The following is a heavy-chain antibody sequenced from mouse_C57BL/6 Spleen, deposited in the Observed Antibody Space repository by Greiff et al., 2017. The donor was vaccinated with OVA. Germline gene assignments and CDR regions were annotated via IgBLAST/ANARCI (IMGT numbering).Heavy chain of an antibody. D-gene: IGHD1-1*01. CDR2: INYDGSST. V-gene: IGHV5-16*01. Sequence: EVQRVESEGGLVQPGSSMKLSCTASGFTFSDYYMAWVRQVPEKGLEWVANINYDGSSTYYLDSLKSRFIISRDNAKNILYLQMSSLKSEDTATYYCARGPPYYYGSSYGYFDVWGTGTTVTVSS. CDR1: GFTFSDYY. J-gene: IGHJ1*03. CDR3: ARGPPYYYGSSYGYFDV.